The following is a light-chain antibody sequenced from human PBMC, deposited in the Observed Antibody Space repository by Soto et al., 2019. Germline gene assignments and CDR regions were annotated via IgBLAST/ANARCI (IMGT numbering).Light chain of an antibody. CDR1: SSNIGAGYD. Sequence: QSVLTQPPSVSGAPGQRVAISCTGSSSNIGAGYDVHWYQQIPGTAPKLLIHGNSNRPSGVPDRFSGSKSGTSASLAITGLQAKDEGDYYCQSYDSSLSGYVFGTGTKLTVL. V-gene: IGLV1-40*01. J-gene: IGLJ1*01. CDR2: GNS. CDR3: QSYDSSLSGYV.